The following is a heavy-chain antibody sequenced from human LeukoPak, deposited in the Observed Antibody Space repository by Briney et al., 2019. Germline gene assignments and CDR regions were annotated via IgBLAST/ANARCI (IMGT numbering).Heavy chain of an antibody. D-gene: IGHD3-22*01. CDR2: INSDGNIT. CDR3: ARGLRAMIVVVLDWYFDL. CDR1: GFTFNSYW. V-gene: IGHV3-74*01. J-gene: IGHJ2*01. Sequence: GGPLRLSCAASGFTFNSYWMHWVRQGPGKGLVWVSRINSDGNITSYADSVKGRFTISRDNSKNTLYLQMNSLRAEDTAVYYCARGLRAMIVVVLDWYFDLWGRGTLVTVSS.